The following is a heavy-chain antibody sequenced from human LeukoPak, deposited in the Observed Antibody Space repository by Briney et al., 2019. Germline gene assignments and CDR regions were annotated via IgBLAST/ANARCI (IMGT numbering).Heavy chain of an antibody. J-gene: IGHJ4*02. V-gene: IGHV3-20*04. CDR2: INWNGGST. Sequence: PGGSLRLPCAASGFTFDDYGMSWVRQAPGKGLEWVSGINWNGGSTGYADSVKGRFTISRDNAKNSLYLQMNSLRAEDTALYYCARESSSGSWYYFDYWGQGTLVTVSS. D-gene: IGHD6-19*01. CDR1: GFTFDDYG. CDR3: ARESSSGSWYYFDY.